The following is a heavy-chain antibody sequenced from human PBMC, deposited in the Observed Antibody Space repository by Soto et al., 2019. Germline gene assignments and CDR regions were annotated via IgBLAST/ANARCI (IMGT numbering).Heavy chain of an antibody. V-gene: IGHV4-39*01. CDR2: IYYSEST. CDR1: GCSISSSSYY. CDR3: ARVFYDYVWGSYRYFDY. D-gene: IGHD3-16*02. Sequence: NPSETLSLTCPVSGCSISSSSYYWGWIRQPPGKGLEWIGSIYYSESTYYNPSLKSRVTISVDTSKNQFSLKLSSVTAADTAVYYCARVFYDYVWGSYRYFDYWGQGTLVTVSS. J-gene: IGHJ4*02.